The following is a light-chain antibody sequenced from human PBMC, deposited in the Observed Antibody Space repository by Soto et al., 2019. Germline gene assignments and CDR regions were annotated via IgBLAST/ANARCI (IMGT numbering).Light chain of an antibody. J-gene: IGKJ1*01. V-gene: IGKV3-11*01. CDR2: DAS. Sequence: IVLTQSPVSLSLSPGERATLSCRASESIGRSLAWYQQRPGHDPRLLIYDASNRATGIPARFSGSGSGTDFTLTISRLEPEDFAVYYCLQRSDWRTFGRGTKVEIK. CDR3: LQRSDWRT. CDR1: ESIGRS.